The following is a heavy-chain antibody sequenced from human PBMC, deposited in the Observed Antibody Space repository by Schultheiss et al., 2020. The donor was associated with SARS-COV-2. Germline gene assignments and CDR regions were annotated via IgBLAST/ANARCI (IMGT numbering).Heavy chain of an antibody. Sequence: GGSLRLSCAASGFTFSSYAMSWVRQAPGKGLEWVSYISSSGSTIYYADSVKGRFTISRDNSKNTLYLQMNSLRAEDTAVYYCARDFLIHSYGILSDYWGQGTLVTVSS. J-gene: IGHJ4*02. D-gene: IGHD5-18*01. CDR1: GFTFSSYA. CDR2: ISSSGSTI. CDR3: ARDFLIHSYGILSDY. V-gene: IGHV3-48*01.